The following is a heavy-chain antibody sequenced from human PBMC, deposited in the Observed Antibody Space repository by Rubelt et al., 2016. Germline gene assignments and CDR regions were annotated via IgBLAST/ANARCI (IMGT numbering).Heavy chain of an antibody. CDR2: VTHPGSP. J-gene: IGHJ4*02. Sequence: QVQLQESGPGLVKPSETLSLTCTVSGASISTHYWAWIRQPPGNRLEWIGSVTHPGSPFSIPSLANRLTISIATSRNHSSRKPSSVTAADTAGYYGARDSGNFESDSWGQGTLVTVSS. CDR3: ARDSGNFESDS. D-gene: IGHD1-7*01. V-gene: IGHV4-59*11. CDR1: GASISTHY.